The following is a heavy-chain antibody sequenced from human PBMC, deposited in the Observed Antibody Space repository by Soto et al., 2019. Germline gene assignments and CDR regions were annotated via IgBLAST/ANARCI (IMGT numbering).Heavy chain of an antibody. CDR2: INPNSGGT. Sequence: GASVKVSCKASGYTFTGYYMHWVRQAPGQGLEWMGWINPNSGGTNYAQKFQGWVTMTRDTSISTAYMELSRLRSDDTAVYYCAREERFLEWTNYYYYGMDVWGQGTTVTVSS. D-gene: IGHD3-3*01. CDR3: AREERFLEWTNYYYYGMDV. CDR1: GYTFTGYY. V-gene: IGHV1-2*04. J-gene: IGHJ6*02.